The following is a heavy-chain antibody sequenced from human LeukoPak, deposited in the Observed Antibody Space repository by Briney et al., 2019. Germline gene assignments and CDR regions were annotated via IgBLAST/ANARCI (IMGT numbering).Heavy chain of an antibody. CDR3: ATLPTGYPIWFDH. V-gene: IGHV3-23*01. CDR1: GFTFSNSV. D-gene: IGHD3-9*01. Sequence: GGSLRLSCAASGFTFSNSVMGWVRQAPGKGLEWVSAICGSGDSTYYTDSVTGRFTTSRDNTKNTLYLQMNSLRAEDTALYYCATLPTGYPIWFDHWGQGTLVTVSS. CDR2: ICGSGDST. J-gene: IGHJ5*02.